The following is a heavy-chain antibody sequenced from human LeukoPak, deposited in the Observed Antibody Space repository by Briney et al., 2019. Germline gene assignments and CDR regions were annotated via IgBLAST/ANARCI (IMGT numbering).Heavy chain of an antibody. CDR2: INSDGSST. Sequence: PGGSLRLSCAASGFTFSSYWMHWVRQGPGKGLVWVSRINSDGSSTSYADSVKGRFTISRDNAKNSLYLQMNSLRAEDTAVYYCARSWLAVAGPEYWGQGTLVTVSS. J-gene: IGHJ4*02. V-gene: IGHV3-74*01. CDR1: GFTFSSYW. CDR3: ARSWLAVAGPEY. D-gene: IGHD6-19*01.